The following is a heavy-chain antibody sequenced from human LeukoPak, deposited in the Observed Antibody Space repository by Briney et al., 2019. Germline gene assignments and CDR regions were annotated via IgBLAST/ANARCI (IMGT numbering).Heavy chain of an antibody. D-gene: IGHD6-13*01. CDR1: GFSFSTYG. Sequence: QPGGSLRLSCAASGFSFSTYGMSWVRQAPGKGLEWVSFVSGSGDSTYYADSVKGRFTISRDNSKNTLYLQMSSPRADDTAVYYCARDPQGAAAGSFDYWGQGTLVTVSS. CDR3: ARDPQGAAAGSFDY. CDR2: VSGSGDST. J-gene: IGHJ4*02. V-gene: IGHV3-23*01.